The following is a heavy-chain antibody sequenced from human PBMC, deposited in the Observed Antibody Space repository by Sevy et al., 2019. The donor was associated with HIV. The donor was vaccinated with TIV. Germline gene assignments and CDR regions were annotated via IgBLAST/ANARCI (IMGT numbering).Heavy chain of an antibody. CDR3: ARDLLVGSTYVFDI. CDR1: GFTFSNYN. J-gene: IGHJ3*02. CDR2: ISSSSDNI. D-gene: IGHD1-26*01. V-gene: IGHV3-21*01. Sequence: GGSLRLSCAASGFTFSNYNMNWVRQAPGEGLKWVSSISSSSDNIYYTDSVKGRFIVSRDNSRKSLFLQMNGLSAEDSSLYYCARDLLVGSTYVFDIWGRGTMVTVSS.